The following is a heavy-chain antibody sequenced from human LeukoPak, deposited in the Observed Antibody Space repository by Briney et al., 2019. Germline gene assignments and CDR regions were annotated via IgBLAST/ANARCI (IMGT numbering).Heavy chain of an antibody. V-gene: IGHV3-15*01. CDR3: TTDPSLWFGELLTDY. CDR2: IKSKTDGGTT. CDR1: GFTFSNAW. Sequence: PGGSLRLSCAASGFTFSNAWMSWVRQAPGKGLEWVGRIKSKTDGGTTDYAAPVKGRFTISRDDSKNTLYLQMNSLKTEDTAVYYCTTDPSLWFGELLTDYWGQGTLVTVSS. J-gene: IGHJ4*02. D-gene: IGHD3-10*01.